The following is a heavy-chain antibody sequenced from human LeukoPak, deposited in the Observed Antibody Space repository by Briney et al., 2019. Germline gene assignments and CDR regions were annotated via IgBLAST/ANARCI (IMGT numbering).Heavy chain of an antibody. CDR1: GFTFSSNG. CDR2: ISGSGAST. J-gene: IGHJ4*02. Sequence: PGGSLRLSCAASGFTFSSNGMSWVRQAPGKGLEWVSAISGSGASTYYADSVKGRFTISRDNSKNTLYLQMNSLRAEDTAVYYCARVLTGTLDYWGQGTLVTVSS. CDR3: ARVLTGTLDY. V-gene: IGHV3-23*01. D-gene: IGHD1-7*01.